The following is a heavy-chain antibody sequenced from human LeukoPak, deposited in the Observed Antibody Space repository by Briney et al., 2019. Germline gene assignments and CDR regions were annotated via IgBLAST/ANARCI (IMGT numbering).Heavy chain of an antibody. Sequence: SETLSLTCTVSGGFISTYYWSWIRQPPGKGLEWIGFISYSGSTYHNPSLKSRVTMSVDTSKNQFSLNLRSVTAADTAVYYCARDRYSYGFWGQGILVTVSS. V-gene: IGHV4-59*01. CDR2: ISYSGST. CDR1: GGFISTYY. D-gene: IGHD5-18*01. J-gene: IGHJ4*02. CDR3: ARDRYSYGF.